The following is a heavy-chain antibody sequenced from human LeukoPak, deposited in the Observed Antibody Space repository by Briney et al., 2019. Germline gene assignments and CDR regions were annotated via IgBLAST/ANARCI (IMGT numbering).Heavy chain of an antibody. CDR2: IYHNGNT. Sequence: SETLSLTCTVSGGSISTSYWSWIRQPPGKGLEWIGYIYHNGNTNYNPSLKGRITISVDTSENQFSLKLNSVTAADAAVYYCARLLAYKSTWFDYWGQGILVTVSS. CDR3: ARLLAYKSTWFDY. J-gene: IGHJ4*02. CDR1: GGSISTSY. D-gene: IGHD2/OR15-2a*01. V-gene: IGHV4-59*01.